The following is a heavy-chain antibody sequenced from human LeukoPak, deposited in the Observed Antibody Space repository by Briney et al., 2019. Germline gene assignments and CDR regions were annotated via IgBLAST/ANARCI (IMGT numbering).Heavy chain of an antibody. CDR1: GASITTHY. CDR2: SHNNGGS. D-gene: IGHD5-12*01. J-gene: IGHJ4*02. Sequence: SETLSLTCTVSGASITTHYWSWIRQSPGKGLEWIGYSHNNGGSYYNPSLKSRVTISLDTSENHFSLRLDSVTAADSAVYFCARGEIDWLRSPGALYYFDYWGQGILVTVSS. V-gene: IGHV4-59*11. CDR3: ARGEIDWLRSPGALYYFDY.